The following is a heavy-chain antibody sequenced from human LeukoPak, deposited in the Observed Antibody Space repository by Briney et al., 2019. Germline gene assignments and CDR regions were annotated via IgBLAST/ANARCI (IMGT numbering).Heavy chain of an antibody. V-gene: IGHV5-51*01. CDR2: IYPGDSDT. Sequence: GESLKISCEGSGYRFTTYWIGWVRQMPGKGLKWMGVIYPGDSDTTYSPSFQGQVTISADKSNNTAYLQWSSLKASDTATYYCARRAYYNYGLDVWGQGTTVTVSS. CDR3: ARRAYYNYGLDV. J-gene: IGHJ6*02. CDR1: GYRFTTYW.